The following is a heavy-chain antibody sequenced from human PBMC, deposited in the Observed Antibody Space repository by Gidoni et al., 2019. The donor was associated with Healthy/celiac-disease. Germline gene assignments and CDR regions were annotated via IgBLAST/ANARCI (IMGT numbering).Heavy chain of an antibody. V-gene: IGHV4-34*01. J-gene: IGHJ4*02. CDR3: ARVLAGY. CDR1: GGSFSGYY. Sequence: QVQLQQWGAGPSKPSETLPLTCAVYGGSFSGYYWSWIRQPPGQGLEWIGEINHSGSTNYNPSVKSRVTRSVDTSKNQFSLKLSSVTAADTAVYYCARVLAGYWGQGTLVTVSS. CDR2: INHSGST.